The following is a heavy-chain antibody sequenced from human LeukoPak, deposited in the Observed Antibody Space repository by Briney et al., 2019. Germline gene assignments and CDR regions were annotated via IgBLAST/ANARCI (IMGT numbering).Heavy chain of an antibody. D-gene: IGHD3-9*01. CDR3: ATRGDRLRYFDWLSDY. J-gene: IGHJ4*02. Sequence: PGGSLRLSRAASGFTFSSYAVSWVRQAPGKGLEWVSAISGSGGSTYYADSVKGRFTISRDNSKNTLYLQMNSLRAEDTAVYYCATRGDRLRYFDWLSDYWGQGTLVTVSS. CDR1: GFTFSSYA. CDR2: ISGSGGST. V-gene: IGHV3-23*01.